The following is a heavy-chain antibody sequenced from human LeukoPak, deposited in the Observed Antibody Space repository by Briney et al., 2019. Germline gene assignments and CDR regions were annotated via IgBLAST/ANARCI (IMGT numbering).Heavy chain of an antibody. Sequence: SVKVSCKASGGTFSSYAISWVRQAPGQGLEWMGGIIPIFGTANYAQKFQGRVTITADESTSTAYMELSSLRSEDTAVYYCARSYCSSTSCSRSPNWFDPWGQETLVTVSS. V-gene: IGHV1-69*13. J-gene: IGHJ5*02. CDR3: ARSYCSSTSCSRSPNWFDP. CDR2: IIPIFGTA. CDR1: GGTFSSYA. D-gene: IGHD2-2*01.